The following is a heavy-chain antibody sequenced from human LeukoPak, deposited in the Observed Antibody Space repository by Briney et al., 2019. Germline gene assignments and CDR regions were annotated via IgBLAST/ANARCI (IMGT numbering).Heavy chain of an antibody. Sequence: SVKVSCKASGYTFTGYYMHWVRQAPGQGVEWMGWMNPNSGGTNYAQKFQGRVTMTRDTSISTAYMELSRLRSDDTAVYYCARDKGPYSYAYTPGGFDYWGQGTLVTVSS. D-gene: IGHD5-18*01. V-gene: IGHV1-2*02. CDR2: MNPNSGGT. J-gene: IGHJ4*02. CDR3: ARDKGPYSYAYTPGGFDY. CDR1: GYTFTGYY.